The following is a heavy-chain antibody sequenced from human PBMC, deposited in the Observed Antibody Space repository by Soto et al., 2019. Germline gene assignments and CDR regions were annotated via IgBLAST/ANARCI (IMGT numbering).Heavy chain of an antibody. CDR3: GGGVQLGHEDYYYYCHGMDV. J-gene: IGHJ6*02. CDR1: GGSISSGGYY. CDR2: IHHTGTT. D-gene: IGHD4-17*01. V-gene: IGHV4-31*03. Sequence: SLTCTVSGGSISSGGYYWSWIRQHPGKGLEWLGYIHHTGTTYYNPSLKSRVTISVDTSKNQFSLKLTSVTAADTAVYYCGGGVQLGHEDYYYYCHGMDVWGRGTMVPVSS.